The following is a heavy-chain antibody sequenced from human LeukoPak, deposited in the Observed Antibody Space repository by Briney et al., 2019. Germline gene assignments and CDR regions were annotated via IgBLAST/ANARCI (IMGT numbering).Heavy chain of an antibody. V-gene: IGHV3-30*04. Sequence: GGSLRLSCAASGFTFSRYAMHWVRQAPGKGLEWVAVISYEGNNKFYADSVKGRFTISRDNSKNTLYLKMNSLRAEDTAVYYCAKDRADYGSGSYVDYGMDVWGQGTTVTVSS. CDR1: GFTFSRYA. J-gene: IGHJ6*02. D-gene: IGHD3-10*01. CDR3: AKDRADYGSGSYVDYGMDV. CDR2: ISYEGNNK.